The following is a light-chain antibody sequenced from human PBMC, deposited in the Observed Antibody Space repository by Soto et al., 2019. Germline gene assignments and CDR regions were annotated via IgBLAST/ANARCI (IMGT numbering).Light chain of an antibody. CDR1: SSDVGGYNY. CDR2: EVS. J-gene: IGLJ2*01. Sequence: QSALTQPASVSGSPGQSITISCTGTSSDVGGYNYVSWYQQHPGKAPKLMIYEVSNRPSGVSTRFSGSMSGNTASLTISGLQAEDEADYYCSSYTSSSTPVVFGGGTQLTV. CDR3: SSYTSSSTPVV. V-gene: IGLV2-14*01.